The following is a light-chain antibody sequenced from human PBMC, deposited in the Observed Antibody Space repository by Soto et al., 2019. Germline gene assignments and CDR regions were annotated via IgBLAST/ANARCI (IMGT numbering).Light chain of an antibody. Sequence: DVVMTQSPLSLPVTLGQPASISCRSSQSLLYSDGNTYLNWFQQRPGQSPRRLIYKVSNRDSGVPDRFSGSGSGTDFTLKISRVEAEDVGVYYCMQSIQLPRTFGQGTKVDIK. V-gene: IGKV2-30*01. CDR1: QSLLYSDGNTY. CDR2: KVS. CDR3: MQSIQLPRT. J-gene: IGKJ1*01.